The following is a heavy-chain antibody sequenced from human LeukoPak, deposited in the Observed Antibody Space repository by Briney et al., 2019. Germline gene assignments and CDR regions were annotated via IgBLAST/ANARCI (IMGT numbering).Heavy chain of an antibody. D-gene: IGHD6-13*01. Sequence: PGGSLRLSCAASGFTFSSYSMNWVRQAPGKGLEWVSSISSSSSYIYYADSVKGRFTISRDNSKNTLYLQMNSLRAEDTAVYYCAKTGYSGSWYSIYWGQGTLVTVSS. V-gene: IGHV3-21*04. J-gene: IGHJ4*02. CDR3: AKTGYSGSWYSIY. CDR2: ISSSSSYI. CDR1: GFTFSSYS.